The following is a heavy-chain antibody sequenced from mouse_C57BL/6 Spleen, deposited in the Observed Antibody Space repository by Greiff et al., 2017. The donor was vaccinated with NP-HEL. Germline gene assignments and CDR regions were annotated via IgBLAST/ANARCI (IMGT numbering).Heavy chain of an antibody. J-gene: IGHJ4*01. CDR1: GYTFTDYE. CDR3: TRKVNHYYAMDY. V-gene: IGHV1-15*01. CDR2: IDPETGGT. Sequence: QVQLKESGAELVRPGASVTLSCKASGYTFTDYEMHWVKQTPVHGLEWIGAIDPETGGTAYNQKFKGKAILTAYKSSSTAYMELRSLTSEDSAVYYCTRKVNHYYAMDYWGQGTSVTVSS. D-gene: IGHD2-2*01.